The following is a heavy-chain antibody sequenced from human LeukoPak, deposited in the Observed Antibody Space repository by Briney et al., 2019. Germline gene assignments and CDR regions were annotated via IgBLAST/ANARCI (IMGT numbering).Heavy chain of an antibody. V-gene: IGHV4-34*01. CDR2: INHSGST. CDR1: GGSFSGYY. D-gene: IGHD1-7*01. CDR3: VRITGTTYIDY. J-gene: IGHJ4*02. Sequence: SETLSLTCAVYGGSFSGYYWSWIRQPPGKGLEWIGEINHSGSTNYNPSLKSRVTMSVDTSKNQFSLKLSSVTAADTAVYYCVRITGTTYIDYWGQGTLVTVSS.